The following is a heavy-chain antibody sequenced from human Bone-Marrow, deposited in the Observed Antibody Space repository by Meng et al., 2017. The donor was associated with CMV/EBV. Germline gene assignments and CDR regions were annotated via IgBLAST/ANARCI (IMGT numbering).Heavy chain of an antibody. CDR2: IRYDGSKE. V-gene: IGHV3-30*02. CDR1: GFTFSSFG. J-gene: IGHJ4*02. CDR3: AIVAGYTASG. Sequence: GESLKISCAASGFTFSSFGIQWVRQAPGKGLEWVAFIRYDGSKEYYADSVKGRFTISRDNSKNSLYLQMNSLRAEDTAVYYCAIVAGYTASGWGQGTLVTVSS. D-gene: IGHD2-2*02.